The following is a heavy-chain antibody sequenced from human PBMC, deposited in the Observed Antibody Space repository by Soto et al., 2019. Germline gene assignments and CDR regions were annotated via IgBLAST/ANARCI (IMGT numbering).Heavy chain of an antibody. V-gene: IGHV3-33*01. J-gene: IGHJ4*02. CDR1: GFTFSSYG. Sequence: GGSLRLSCAASGFTFSSYGMHWVRQAPGKGLEWVAVIWYDGSNKYYADSVKGRFTISRDNSKNTLYLQMNSLRAEDTAVYYCARGQLTESNMVTTWYFDPWGQGTPVTVSS. CDR3: ARGQLTESNMVTTWYFDP. D-gene: IGHD4-17*01. CDR2: IWYDGSNK.